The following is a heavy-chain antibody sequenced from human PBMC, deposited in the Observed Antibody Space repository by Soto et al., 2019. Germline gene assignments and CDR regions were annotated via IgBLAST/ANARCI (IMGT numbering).Heavy chain of an antibody. J-gene: IGHJ2*01. CDR1: GGAVGYDY. Sequence: PSETLSFTCTVSGGAVGYDYWSWIRQPPGKGLEWIGNFYYGGRYYNPSLKSRVSISADASKNQLSLKLTSVTAADTAVYYCARADETLIYWSFDLWGRGTLVTVSS. V-gene: IGHV4-59*02. CDR2: FYYGGR. D-gene: IGHD2-8*01. CDR3: ARADETLIYWSFDL.